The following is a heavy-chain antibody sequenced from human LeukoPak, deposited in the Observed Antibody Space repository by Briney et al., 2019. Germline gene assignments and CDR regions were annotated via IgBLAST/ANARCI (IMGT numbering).Heavy chain of an antibody. J-gene: IGHJ6*03. CDR3: ARAEVDAYYYYMDV. CDR2: MNPNSGNT. V-gene: IGHV1-8*01. Sequence: ASVKVSCKSSGYTFTSYDINWVRRATGQGLEWMGWMNPNSGNTGYAQKFQGRVTMTRNTSISTAYMELSSLRSEDTAVYYCARAEVDAYYYYMDVWGKGTTVTVSS. CDR1: GYTFTSYD. D-gene: IGHD2-8*01.